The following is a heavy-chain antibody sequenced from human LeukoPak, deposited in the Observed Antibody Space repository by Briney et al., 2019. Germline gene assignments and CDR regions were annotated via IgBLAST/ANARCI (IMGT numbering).Heavy chain of an antibody. CDR2: INPNSGGT. J-gene: IGHJ3*02. CDR3: ARGPWYYYDSSGYSPDDAFDI. D-gene: IGHD3-22*01. V-gene: IGHV1-2*02. CDR1: GYTFTGYY. Sequence: ASVKVSCKSSGYTFTGYYMHGVRQAPGQGLEWMGWINPNSGGTNYAQKFQGRVTMTRDTSISTAYMELSRLRSDDTAVYYCARGPWYYYDSSGYSPDDAFDIWGQGTMVTVSS.